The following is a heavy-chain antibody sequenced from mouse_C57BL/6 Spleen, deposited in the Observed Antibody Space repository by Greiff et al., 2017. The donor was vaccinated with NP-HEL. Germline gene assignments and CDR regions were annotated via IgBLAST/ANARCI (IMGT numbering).Heavy chain of an antibody. CDR1: GYTFTSYW. CDR2: IDPSDSYS. Sequence: QVQLQQPGAELVMPGASVKLSCKASGYTFTSYWMHWVKQRPGQGLEWIGEIDPSDSYSNYNQKLKGKSTLTVDKSSSTAYMQLSSLTSEDSAVYYCTRDYYGSSPWFAYWGQGTLVTVSA. J-gene: IGHJ3*01. CDR3: TRDYYGSSPWFAY. V-gene: IGHV1-69*01. D-gene: IGHD1-1*01.